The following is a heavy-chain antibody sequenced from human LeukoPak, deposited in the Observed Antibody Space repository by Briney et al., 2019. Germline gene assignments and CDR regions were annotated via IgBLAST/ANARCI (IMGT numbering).Heavy chain of an antibody. CDR2: ISGSGGST. CDR1: GFTFSSYA. J-gene: IGHJ4*02. CDR3: AKVRRGQWLAQIRYYFDY. D-gene: IGHD6-19*01. Sequence: GGSLRLSCAASGFTFSSYAMSWVRQAPGKGLEWVSAISGSGGSTYYADSVKGRFTISRDNSKNTLYLQMNSLRAEDTAVYYCAKVRRGQWLAQIRYYFDYRGQGTLVTVSS. V-gene: IGHV3-23*01.